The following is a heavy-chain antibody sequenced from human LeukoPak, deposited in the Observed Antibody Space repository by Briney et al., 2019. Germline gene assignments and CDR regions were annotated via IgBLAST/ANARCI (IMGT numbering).Heavy chain of an antibody. D-gene: IGHD6-13*01. Sequence: GGSLRLSCTVSGFTVSSNSMSWVRQAPGKGLEWVSFIYSGDTHYSDSVKGRFTISRDNAKNSLYLQMNSLRAEDTALYYCAREWGIAAAGTPNDAFDIWGQGTMVTVSS. CDR1: GFTVSSNS. J-gene: IGHJ3*02. CDR2: IYSGDT. CDR3: AREWGIAAAGTPNDAFDI. V-gene: IGHV3-53*01.